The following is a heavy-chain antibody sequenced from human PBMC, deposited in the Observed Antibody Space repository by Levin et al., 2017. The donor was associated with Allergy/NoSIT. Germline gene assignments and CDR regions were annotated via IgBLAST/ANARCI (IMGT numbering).Heavy chain of an antibody. Sequence: PGGSLRLSCSASGFIFNDYYMAWVRQAPEKGLEWVAYISYSGGSIFYSESVKGRFTVSRDNAKSSLYLQMNSLRAEDTAVYYCAKANSRAYSYGWFDSWGQGTLVTVSS. CDR2: ISYSGGSI. D-gene: IGHD5-18*01. V-gene: IGHV3-11*01. CDR3: AKANSRAYSYGWFDS. CDR1: GFIFNDYY. J-gene: IGHJ5*01.